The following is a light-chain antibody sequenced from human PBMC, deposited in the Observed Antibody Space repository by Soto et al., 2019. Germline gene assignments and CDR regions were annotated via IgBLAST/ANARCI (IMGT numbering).Light chain of an antibody. Sequence: DIQMTQSPSTLSASVGDRVTITCRATQSIGGSLAWYQQKLGKAPKLLIYDASTLESGAPSRFSGSGSGTEFTLTISSLQPDDFATYYCQQYNSYWTFGQGTKAEIK. CDR2: DAS. J-gene: IGKJ1*01. CDR1: QSIGGS. V-gene: IGKV1-5*01. CDR3: QQYNSYWT.